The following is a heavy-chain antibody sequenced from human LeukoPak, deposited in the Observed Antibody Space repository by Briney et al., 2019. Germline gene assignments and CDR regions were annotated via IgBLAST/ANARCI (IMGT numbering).Heavy chain of an antibody. CDR3: AKTTVTPPYYMDV. CDR1: GFTFSSYG. J-gene: IGHJ6*03. CDR2: ISGNSGTT. V-gene: IGHV3-23*01. Sequence: PGGTLRLSCAASGFTFSSYGMSWVRQAPGKGLEWVSGISGNSGTTYYADSVKGRFTISRDNSKNTLYLQMNSLRAEDTAVYYCAKTTVTPPYYMDVWGKGTTVTVSS. D-gene: IGHD4-11*01.